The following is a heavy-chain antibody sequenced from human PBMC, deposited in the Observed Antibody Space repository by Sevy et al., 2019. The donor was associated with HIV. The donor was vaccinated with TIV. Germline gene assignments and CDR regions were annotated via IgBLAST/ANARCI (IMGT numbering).Heavy chain of an antibody. CDR2: ISSSGSTT. CDR3: ARDPTYYDFWSGYYTGWFDP. J-gene: IGHJ5*02. V-gene: IGHV3-11*01. CDR1: GFTFSDYY. Sequence: GESLKISCAASGFTFSDYYMSWVRQAPGKGLEWVSYISSSGSTTYYADSVKGRFTISRDNAKNSLYLQMNSLRAEDTAVYYCARDPTYYDFWSGYYTGWFDPWGQGTLVTVSS. D-gene: IGHD3-3*01.